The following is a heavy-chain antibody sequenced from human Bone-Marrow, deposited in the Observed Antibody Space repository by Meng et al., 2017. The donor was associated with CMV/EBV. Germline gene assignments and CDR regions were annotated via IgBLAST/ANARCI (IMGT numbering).Heavy chain of an antibody. J-gene: IGHJ5*02. CDR3: ARDRTVTIFGVVNRGPWFDP. CDR2: INPNSGGT. V-gene: IGHV1-2*02. CDR1: GYTFTDCY. Sequence: ASVKVSCKATGYTFTDCYILWVRQAPGQGLEWMGWINPNSGGTNYAQKLQGRVTMTTDTSTSTAYMELRSLRSDDTAVYYCARDRTVTIFGVVNRGPWFDPWGQGTLVTVSS. D-gene: IGHD3-3*01.